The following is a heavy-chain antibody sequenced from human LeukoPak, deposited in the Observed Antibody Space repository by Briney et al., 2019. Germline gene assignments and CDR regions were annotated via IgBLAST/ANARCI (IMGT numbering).Heavy chain of an antibody. Sequence: SETLSLTCTLSGGSLSSYHWSWFRQPPGKGLEWMGHVFYTGKAAYNPSLTGRVTISVDTSKNQFSLKLSSVTAADTAVYYCARRGCSSTSCPSWGQGTLVTVSS. CDR1: GGSLSSYH. CDR2: VFYTGKA. V-gene: IGHV4-59*12. CDR3: ARRGCSSTSCPS. J-gene: IGHJ5*02. D-gene: IGHD2-2*01.